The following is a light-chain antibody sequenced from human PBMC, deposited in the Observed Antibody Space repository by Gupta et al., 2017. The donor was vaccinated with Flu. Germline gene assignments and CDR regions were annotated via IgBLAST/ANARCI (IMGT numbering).Light chain of an antibody. J-gene: IGLJ1*01. V-gene: IGLV1-44*01. Sequence: QSVRTQPPPASGHTGQGVPLSCSGSSSNIGSNTVSWYHQLPGTAPKLLIYTNNQRPSGGPDRFSGSKSGASASLAISGLQSEDEADYYCAAWDDSLNGFYAFGTGTKVTVL. CDR1: SSNIGSNT. CDR3: AAWDDSLNGFYA. CDR2: TNN.